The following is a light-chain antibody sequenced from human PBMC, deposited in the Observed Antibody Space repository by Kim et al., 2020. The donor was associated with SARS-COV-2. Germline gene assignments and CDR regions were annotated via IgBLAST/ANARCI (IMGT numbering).Light chain of an antibody. CDR2: DAS. CDR1: QSISSW. Sequence: ALVGDGVTITGRTSQSISSWLAWYQQKPGKAPKLLIYDASSLERGVPSRFSGSGSGTEFTLTISSLQPDDFATYYCQQYNSYSRTFGQGTRVDIK. V-gene: IGKV1-5*01. CDR3: QQYNSYSRT. J-gene: IGKJ1*01.